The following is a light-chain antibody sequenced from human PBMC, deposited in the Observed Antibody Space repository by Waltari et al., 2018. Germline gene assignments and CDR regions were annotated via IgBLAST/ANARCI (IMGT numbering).Light chain of an antibody. Sequence: QSVLTQPPSVSGAPGQRVTISCTGSGSNIGAGYDTPWYPQLPGKAPRLLIYGVNRRPLGVPDRCCGYQSGTAASLAITGLQAEDEGDYYCQSYDTSLRVVFGGGTKLTVL. CDR3: QSYDTSLRVV. V-gene: IGLV1-40*01. J-gene: IGLJ2*01. CDR1: GSNIGAGYD. CDR2: GVN.